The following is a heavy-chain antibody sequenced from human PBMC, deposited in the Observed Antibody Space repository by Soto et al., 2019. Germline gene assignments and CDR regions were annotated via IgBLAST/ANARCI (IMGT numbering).Heavy chain of an antibody. CDR2: IGTAGDT. Sequence: EVQLVESGGGLVQPGGSLRLSCAASGFTFSSYDMHWVRQATGKGLEWVSAIGTAGDTYYPGSVKGRFTISRENAKNSLYLQMNSLRAGDTAVYYCARGGSSWYSYWFDPWGQGTPVTVSS. CDR1: GFTFSSYD. J-gene: IGHJ5*02. V-gene: IGHV3-13*04. CDR3: ARGGSSWYSYWFDP. D-gene: IGHD6-13*01.